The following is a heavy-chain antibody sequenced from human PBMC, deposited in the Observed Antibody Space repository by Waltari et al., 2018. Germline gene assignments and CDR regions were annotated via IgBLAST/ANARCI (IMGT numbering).Heavy chain of an antibody. V-gene: IGHV1-69*12. CDR1: GGTFSSYA. CDR3: AIRTKHYCSSTSCYPTFDY. Sequence: QVQLVQSGAEVKKPGPSVKVSCKASGGTFSSYAISWVRPAPGQGLEWMGGIIPIFGTANYAQKFQGRVTITADESTSTAYMELSSLRSEDTAVYYCAIRTKHYCSSTSCYPTFDYWGQGTLVTVSS. CDR2: IIPIFGTA. J-gene: IGHJ4*02. D-gene: IGHD2-2*01.